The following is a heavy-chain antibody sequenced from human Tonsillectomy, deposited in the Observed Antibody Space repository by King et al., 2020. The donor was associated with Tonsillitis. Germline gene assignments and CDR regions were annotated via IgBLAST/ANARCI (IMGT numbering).Heavy chain of an antibody. J-gene: IGHJ5*02. CDR3: ARRGYGDNYFDP. V-gene: IGHV4-59*08. Sequence: QVQLQESGPGLVKPSETLSLTCTVSGGSISSYYWSWIRQPPGKGLEWIGFIYYSGSTNYNPSLKSRVTISLDTSKNQFSLRLSSVTAADTALYYCARRGYGDNYFDPWGQGTLITVSS. CDR1: GGSISSYY. D-gene: IGHD4-17*01. CDR2: IYYSGST.